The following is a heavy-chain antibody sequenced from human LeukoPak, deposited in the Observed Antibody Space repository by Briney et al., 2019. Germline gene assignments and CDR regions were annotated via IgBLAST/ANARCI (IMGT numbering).Heavy chain of an antibody. D-gene: IGHD3-22*01. CDR2: INHSGST. CDR1: GGSFSGYY. J-gene: IGHJ4*02. V-gene: IGHV4-34*01. CDR3: ARKGSVFSYYYDSGGYWDYFDY. Sequence: SETLSLTCAVYGGSFSGYYWSWIRQPPGKGLEWIGEINHSGSTNYNPSLKSRVTISVDTSKNQFSLKLSSVTAADTAVYYCARKGSVFSYYYDSGGYWDYFDYWGQGTLVTVSS.